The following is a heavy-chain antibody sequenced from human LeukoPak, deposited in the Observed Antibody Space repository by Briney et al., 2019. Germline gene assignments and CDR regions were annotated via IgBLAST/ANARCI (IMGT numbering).Heavy chain of an antibody. D-gene: IGHD6-13*01. CDR2: ISGSGNSI. J-gene: IGHJ3*01. Sequence: PGGSLRLSCAASGFTFSSHSMNWVRQAPGEGLEWVSSISGSGNSIYYADSVKGRFTISRDNAKNSLFLQMNSLRVDDTAVFYCARDAPVRYSSIWHSAFDVWGQGTVVTVSS. CDR3: ARDAPVRYSSIWHSAFDV. CDR1: GFTFSSHS. V-gene: IGHV3-21*01.